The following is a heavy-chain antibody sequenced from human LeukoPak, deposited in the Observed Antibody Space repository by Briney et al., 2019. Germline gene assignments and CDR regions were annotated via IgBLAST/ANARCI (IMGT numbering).Heavy chain of an antibody. D-gene: IGHD6-13*01. CDR2: IYYSGST. CDR3: ARAHSSSWYMDY. CDR1: GGSISSYY. J-gene: IGHJ4*02. Sequence: SETLSLTCSVSGGSISSYYWSWIRQPPGKGLEWIGYIYYSGSTNYNPSLKSRVTISVDTSENQLSLKLSSVTAADTAVYYCARAHSSSWYMDYWGQGTLVAVSS. V-gene: IGHV4-59*01.